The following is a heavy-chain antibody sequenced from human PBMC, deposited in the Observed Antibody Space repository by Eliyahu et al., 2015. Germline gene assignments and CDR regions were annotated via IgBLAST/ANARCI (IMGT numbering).Heavy chain of an antibody. CDR3: AREDWDLAFFDY. CDR1: GVSVSNYH. J-gene: IGHJ4*02. D-gene: IGHD3-3*02. CDR2: ISASGSY. V-gene: IGHV4-4*07. Sequence: QVQLQESGPGLVKPSETLSLTCIVSGVSVSNYHWNWIRHPAGKGPEWVGRISASGSYNHNLSLKSRVTMSVDTSRNQFSLKVKSATAADTAVYYCAREDWDLAFFDYWGQGSLVTVSS.